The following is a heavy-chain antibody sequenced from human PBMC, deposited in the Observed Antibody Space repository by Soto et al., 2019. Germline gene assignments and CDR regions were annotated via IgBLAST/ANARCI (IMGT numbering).Heavy chain of an antibody. CDR2: IWYDGSNK. J-gene: IGHJ6*02. CDR3: ARDRYGDYGMDV. V-gene: IGHV3-33*01. Sequence: QVQLVESGGGVVQPGRSLRLSCAASGFTFSSYGMHWVRQAPGKGLEWVAVIWYDGSNKYYADSVKGRFTISRDNSKNTQYLQMNSLRAEDTAVYYCARDRYGDYGMDVWGQGTTVTVSS. D-gene: IGHD4-17*01. CDR1: GFTFSSYG.